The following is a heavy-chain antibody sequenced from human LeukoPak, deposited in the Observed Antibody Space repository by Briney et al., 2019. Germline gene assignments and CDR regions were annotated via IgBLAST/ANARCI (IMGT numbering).Heavy chain of an antibody. J-gene: IGHJ3*02. CDR1: GFTLSSYW. D-gene: IGHD6-13*01. V-gene: IGHV3-74*01. CDR3: VRVAAGTGSFDI. CDR2: INTDGLTI. Sequence: GASLRLSCAASGFTLSSYWMHWVRQAPGKWLVWVSRINTDGLTINYADSVEGRFTISRDIAKNTLYLQMSSLRAEDTAVYYCVRVAAGTGSFDIWGQGTMVTVSS.